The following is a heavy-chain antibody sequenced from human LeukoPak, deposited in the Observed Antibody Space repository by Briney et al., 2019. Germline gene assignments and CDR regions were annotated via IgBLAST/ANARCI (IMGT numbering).Heavy chain of an antibody. D-gene: IGHD6-19*01. Sequence: SETQSLTCTVSGGSISSYYWGWIRQPPGKGLEWIGFVYYSGSTNYNPSLKSRVTISVDTSKNQFSLKLNSVTAADTAVYYCARVDIAVAFYFDYWGQGTLVTVSS. J-gene: IGHJ4*02. CDR1: GGSISSYY. CDR3: ARVDIAVAFYFDY. CDR2: VYYSGST. V-gene: IGHV4-59*01.